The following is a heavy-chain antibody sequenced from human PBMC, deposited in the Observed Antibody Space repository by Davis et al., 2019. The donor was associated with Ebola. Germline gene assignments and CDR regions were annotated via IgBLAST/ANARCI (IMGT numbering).Heavy chain of an antibody. V-gene: IGHV3-30*18. J-gene: IGHJ5*02. Sequence: PGGSLRLSCAASGFTFSSYGMHWVRQAPGKGLEWVAVISYDGSNKYYADSVKGRFTISRDNSKNTLYLQMNSLRAEDTAVYYCAKGTVPNPWGQGTLVTVSS. CDR3: AKGTVPNP. D-gene: IGHD3-10*01. CDR1: GFTFSSYG. CDR2: ISYDGSNK.